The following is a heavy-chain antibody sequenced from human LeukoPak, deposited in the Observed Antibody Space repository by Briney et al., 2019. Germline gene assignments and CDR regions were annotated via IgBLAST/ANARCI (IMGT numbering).Heavy chain of an antibody. Sequence: ASVKVSCKAPGYTFTSYGLSWVRQAPGQGLEWMGWISAYNGNTNYAQKLQGRITMTTDTSTSTAYMELRSLRSDDTAVYYCARTYYYDSSGYYFPDFDYWGQGTLVTVSS. J-gene: IGHJ4*02. CDR2: ISAYNGNT. CDR1: GYTFTSYG. CDR3: ARTYYYDSSGYYFPDFDY. V-gene: IGHV1-18*01. D-gene: IGHD3-22*01.